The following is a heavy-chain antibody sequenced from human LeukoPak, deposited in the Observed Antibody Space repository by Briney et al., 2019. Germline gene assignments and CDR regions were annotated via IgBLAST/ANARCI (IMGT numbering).Heavy chain of an antibody. J-gene: IGHJ4*02. V-gene: IGHV4-31*03. CDR2: IYYSGST. CDR1: GGSVSSGGYY. D-gene: IGHD3-22*01. Sequence: PSQTLSLACTVSGGSVSSGGYYWSWIRQHPGKGLEWIGYIYYSGSTYYNPSLRSRVTISVDTSKNQFSLKLSSVTAADTAVYYCARETFYDSSIGYWGQGALVTVSS. CDR3: ARETFYDSSIGY.